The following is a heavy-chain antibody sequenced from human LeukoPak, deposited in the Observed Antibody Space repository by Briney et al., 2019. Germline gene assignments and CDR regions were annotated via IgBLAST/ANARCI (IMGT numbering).Heavy chain of an antibody. D-gene: IGHD2-2*01. J-gene: IGHJ5*02. Sequence: GGSLRLSCAASGFTFSSYSMNWVRQAPGKGLEWVSSISSSSSYIYYADSVKSRFTISRDNAKNSLYLQMTSLRAEDTAVYYCARDHCSSTSCYPTYNWFDPWGQGTLVTVSS. V-gene: IGHV3-21*01. CDR3: ARDHCSSTSCYPTYNWFDP. CDR2: ISSSSSYI. CDR1: GFTFSSYS.